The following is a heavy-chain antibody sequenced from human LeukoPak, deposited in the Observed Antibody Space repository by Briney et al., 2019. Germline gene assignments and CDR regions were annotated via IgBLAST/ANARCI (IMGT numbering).Heavy chain of an antibody. V-gene: IGHV4-34*01. Sequence: SETLSLTCAVYGGSFSGYYWSWIRQPPGKGLEWIGEINHSGSTNYNPPLKSRVTISVDTSKNQFSLKLSSVTAADTAVYYCARQGSSIVWGQGTLVTVSS. J-gene: IGHJ4*02. CDR1: GGSFSGYY. CDR3: ARQGSSIV. CDR2: INHSGST. D-gene: IGHD2-2*01.